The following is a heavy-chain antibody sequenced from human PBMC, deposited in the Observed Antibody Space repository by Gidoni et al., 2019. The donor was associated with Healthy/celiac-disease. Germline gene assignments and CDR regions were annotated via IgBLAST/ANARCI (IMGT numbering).Heavy chain of an antibody. CDR2: ITSSGSSM. J-gene: IGHJ5*02. Sequence: EVQLVESGGGPVKPGGYLRLSCAALGFTFSNYNLNWVRQAPGKGLECVSSITSSGSSMSYADSVNGRFTISRDNAKNSLYLQMHSLRADDSALYYCATAFSSGSWGQGTLVTVSS. V-gene: IGHV3-21*01. CDR1: GFTFSNYN. CDR3: ATAFSSGS. D-gene: IGHD6-19*01.